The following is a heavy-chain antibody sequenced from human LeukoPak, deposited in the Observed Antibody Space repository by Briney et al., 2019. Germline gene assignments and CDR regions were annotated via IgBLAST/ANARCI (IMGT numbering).Heavy chain of an antibody. CDR3: VRGRRAATILGGLDY. V-gene: IGHV1-69*13. J-gene: IGHJ4*02. CDR2: IIPIFGTA. CDR1: GGTFSSYA. Sequence: ASVKVSCKASGGTFSSYAISWVRQAPGQGLEWMGGIIPIFGTANYAQKFQGRVTITADESTSTAYMELSSLRSEDTAVFYCVRGRRAATILGGLDYWGQGTLVIVSS. D-gene: IGHD5-12*01.